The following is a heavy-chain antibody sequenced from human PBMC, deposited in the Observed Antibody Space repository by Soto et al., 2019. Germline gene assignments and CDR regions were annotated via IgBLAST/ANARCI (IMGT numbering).Heavy chain of an antibody. CDR2: INPSGGST. J-gene: IGHJ6*02. Sequence: ASVKVSCKASGYTFTSYYMHWVRQAPGQGLEWMGIINPSGGSTSYAQKFQGRVTMTRDTSTSTVYMELSSLRSEDTAVYYCARDRPPITAAGYYYYYGMDVWGQGTTVTSP. D-gene: IGHD3-3*01. V-gene: IGHV1-46*01. CDR1: GYTFTSYY. CDR3: ARDRPPITAAGYYYYYGMDV.